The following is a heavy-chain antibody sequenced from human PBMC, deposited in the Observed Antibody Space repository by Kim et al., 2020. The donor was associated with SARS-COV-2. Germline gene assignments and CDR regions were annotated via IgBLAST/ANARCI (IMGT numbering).Heavy chain of an antibody. V-gene: IGHV1-46*01. J-gene: IGHJ6*02. D-gene: IGHD3-10*01. Sequence: ASVKVSCKASGYTFTSYYMHWVRQAPGQGLEWMGIINPSGGSTSYAQKFQGRVTMTRDTSTSTIYMELSSLRSEDTAVYYCARSPGFGELPHYYYGMDVWGQGTTVTVSS. CDR2: INPSGGST. CDR1: GYTFTSYY. CDR3: ARSPGFGELPHYYYGMDV.